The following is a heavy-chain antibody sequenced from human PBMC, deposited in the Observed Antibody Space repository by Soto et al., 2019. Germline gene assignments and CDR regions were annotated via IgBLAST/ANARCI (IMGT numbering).Heavy chain of an antibody. CDR1: GGSISSSSYY. V-gene: IGHV4-39*01. CDR3: ARTYYDFWSGPAYYFDY. J-gene: IGHJ4*02. D-gene: IGHD3-3*01. CDR2: IYYSGST. Sequence: QLQLQESGPGLVKPSETLSLTCTVSGGSISSSSYYWGWIRQPPGKGLEWIGRIYYSGSTYYNPSLKSRFTISVDTSKNQFSMKLSSVTAADTAVYYCARTYYDFWSGPAYYFDYWGQGTLVTVSS.